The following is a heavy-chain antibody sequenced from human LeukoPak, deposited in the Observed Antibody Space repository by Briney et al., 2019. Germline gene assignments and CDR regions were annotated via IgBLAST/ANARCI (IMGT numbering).Heavy chain of an antibody. V-gene: IGHV3-74*01. D-gene: IGHD6-19*01. CDR1: GFTFSSYW. J-gene: IGHJ4*02. Sequence: GGSLRLSCAASGFTFSSYWMHWVRQAPGKGLVWISRISSDESRTKYADSVKGRFTISRDNAKNTVYLQMNSLRAEDTAVYYCARVRAVAGTEVLYFFDYWGQGTLVTVSS. CDR3: ARVRAVAGTEVLYFFDY. CDR2: ISSDESRT.